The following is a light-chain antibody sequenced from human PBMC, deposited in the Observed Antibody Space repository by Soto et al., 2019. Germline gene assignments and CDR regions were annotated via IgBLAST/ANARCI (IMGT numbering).Light chain of an antibody. J-gene: IGLJ2*01. CDR1: SSDVGGYNY. V-gene: IGLV2-11*01. CDR2: DVS. CDR3: CSYAGSHFL. Sequence: QAALTQPRSVCGSLGLAVTISCTGTSSDVGGYNYVSWYQQHPGKAPKLMIYDVSQRPSGVPDRFSGSKSGNTASLTISGLQAEDEADYYCCSYAGSHFLFGGGTKLTVL.